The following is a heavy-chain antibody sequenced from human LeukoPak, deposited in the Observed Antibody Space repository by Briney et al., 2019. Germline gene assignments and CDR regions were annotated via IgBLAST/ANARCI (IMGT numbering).Heavy chain of an antibody. Sequence: SETLSLTCAVYGGSFSGYYWSWIRQPPGKGLEWIGEINHSGSTNYNPSLKSRVTISVDTSKNQFSLKLSSVTAADTAVYYCARGKGIKRYWYFDLWGRGALVTVSS. J-gene: IGHJ2*01. V-gene: IGHV4-34*01. CDR3: ARGKGIKRYWYFDL. CDR1: GGSFSGYY. CDR2: INHSGST. D-gene: IGHD6-13*01.